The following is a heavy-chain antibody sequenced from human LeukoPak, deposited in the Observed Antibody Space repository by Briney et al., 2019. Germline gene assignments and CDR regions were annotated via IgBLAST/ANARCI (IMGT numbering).Heavy chain of an antibody. CDR2: ISYDGSNK. V-gene: IGHV3-30*18. Sequence: GGSLRLSCAASGFTFSSYGMHWVRQAPGKGLEWVAVISYDGSNKYYADSVKGRFTIFRDNSKNTLYLQMNSLRAEDTAVYYCAKVLARENDILTGYPFDYWGQGTLVTVSS. D-gene: IGHD3-9*01. J-gene: IGHJ4*02. CDR1: GFTFSSYG. CDR3: AKVLARENDILTGYPFDY.